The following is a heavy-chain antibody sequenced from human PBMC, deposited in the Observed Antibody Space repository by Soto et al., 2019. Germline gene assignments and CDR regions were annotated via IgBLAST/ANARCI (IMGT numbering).Heavy chain of an antibody. D-gene: IGHD6-19*01. CDR1: GDSVSTGSKY. CDR3: ARSGGGSGWL. V-gene: IGHV4-61*01. CDR2: IYSSGST. Sequence: TCTVSGDSVSTGSKYWSWSRQPPGKPLEWIAYIYSSGSTNYNPSLKSRVTISRDTSKNQFSLKMTSVTAEDTAVYYCARSGGGSGWLGGQGTLVTVSS. J-gene: IGHJ4*02.